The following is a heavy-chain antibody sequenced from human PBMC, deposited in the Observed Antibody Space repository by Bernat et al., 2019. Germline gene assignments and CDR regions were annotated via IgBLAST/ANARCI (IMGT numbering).Heavy chain of an antibody. CDR1: GFSLSTSGVG. V-gene: IGHV2-5*02. J-gene: IGHJ3*02. Sequence: QITLKESGPTLVKPTQTLTLTCTFTGFSLSTSGVGVGWIRQPPGKALEWLALIYWDDDKRYSPSLKSRLTITKDTSKNQVVLTMTNMDPVDTATYYCAHMDHLAVPYAFDIWGQGTMVTVSS. CDR3: AHMDHLAVPYAFDI. D-gene: IGHD2-2*03. CDR2: IYWDDDK.